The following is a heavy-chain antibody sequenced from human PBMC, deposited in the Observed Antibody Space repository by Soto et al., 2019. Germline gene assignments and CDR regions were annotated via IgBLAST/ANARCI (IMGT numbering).Heavy chain of an antibody. CDR3: ARDRSGGRFLEWLLSEPYYYYGMDV. CDR2: IYSGGST. V-gene: IGHV3-66*01. D-gene: IGHD3-3*01. CDR1: GFTVSSNY. Sequence: PGGSLRLSCAASGFTVSSNYMSWVRQAPGKGLEWVSVIYSGGSTYYADSVKGRFTISRDNSKNTLYLQMNSLRAEDTAVYYCARDRSGGRFLEWLLSEPYYYYGMDVWGQGTTVTVSS. J-gene: IGHJ6*02.